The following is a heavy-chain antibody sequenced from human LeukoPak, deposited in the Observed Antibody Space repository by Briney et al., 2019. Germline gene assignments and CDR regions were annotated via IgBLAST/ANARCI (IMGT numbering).Heavy chain of an antibody. J-gene: IGHJ3*02. Sequence: GASVKVSCKASGYTFTSYDINWVRQATGQGLEWMGWMNPNSGNTGYAQKFQGRVTMTRNTSISTAYMELSSLRSEDTAVYYCARGRHSYGPDAFDIWGQGTMVTVSS. CDR3: ARGRHSYGPDAFDI. CDR2: MNPNSGNT. D-gene: IGHD5-18*01. V-gene: IGHV1-8*01. CDR1: GYTFTSYD.